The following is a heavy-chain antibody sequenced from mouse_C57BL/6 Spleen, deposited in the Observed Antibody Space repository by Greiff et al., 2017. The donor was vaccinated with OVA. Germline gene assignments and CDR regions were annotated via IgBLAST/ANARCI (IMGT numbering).Heavy chain of an antibody. CDR1: GFTFSSYA. J-gene: IGHJ3*01. CDR2: ISDGGSYT. Sequence: EVQVVESGGGLVKPGGSLKLSCAASGFTFSSYAMSWVRQTPEKRLEWVATISDGGSYTYYPDNVKGRFTISRDNAKNNLYLQMSHLKSEDTAMYYCARDRGGTFAYWGQGTLVTVSA. CDR3: ARDRGGTFAY. D-gene: IGHD4-1*01. V-gene: IGHV5-4*01.